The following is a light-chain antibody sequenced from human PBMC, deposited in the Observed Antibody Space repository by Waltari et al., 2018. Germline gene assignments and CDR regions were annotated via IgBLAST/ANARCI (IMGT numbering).Light chain of an antibody. J-gene: IGKJ4*01. CDR1: QSVLYSSNNKNY. CDR3: QQYYSSPS. CDR2: WAS. V-gene: IGKV4-1*01. Sequence: DIVMTQSPDSLTVSLGERATINCKSSQSVLYSSNNKNYLAWYQQKPGQPPKLLIYWASTQESGVPVRFSGSGSGTDFTLTISSLQAEDVAVYYCQQYYSSPSFGGGTKVEI.